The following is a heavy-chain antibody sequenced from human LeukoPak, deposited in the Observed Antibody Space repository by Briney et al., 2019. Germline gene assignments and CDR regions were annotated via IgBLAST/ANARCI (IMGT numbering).Heavy chain of an antibody. CDR2: IWYDGSNK. J-gene: IGHJ4*02. V-gene: IGHV3-33*01. D-gene: IGHD3-9*01. CDR1: GFTFSSYG. Sequence: PGRSLRLSCAASGFTFSSYGMHWVRQAPGKGLEWVAVIWYDGSNKYYADSVKGRFTIPRDNSKNTLYLQMNSLRAEDTAVYYCAREGAHLWALKAHYDILTGYYYFDYWGQGTLVTVSS. CDR3: AREGAHLWALKAHYDILTGYYYFDY.